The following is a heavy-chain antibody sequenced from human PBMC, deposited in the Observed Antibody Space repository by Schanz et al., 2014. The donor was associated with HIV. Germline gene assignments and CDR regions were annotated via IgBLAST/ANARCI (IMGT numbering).Heavy chain of an antibody. V-gene: IGHV1-2*02. J-gene: IGHJ4*02. CDR1: GYTFTDYF. CDR3: AKGLQKFDWRSPFDY. Sequence: QVQLVQSGAAVKKPGASVKVSCKASGYTFTDYFVHWVRQAPGQGLEWMGWINPNEGDTKFAQKFRGRVTMTRDTSISTAYMELTRLRYDDTAVYFCAKGLQKFDWRSPFDYWGQGTLLTVSS. D-gene: IGHD3-9*01. CDR2: INPNEGDT.